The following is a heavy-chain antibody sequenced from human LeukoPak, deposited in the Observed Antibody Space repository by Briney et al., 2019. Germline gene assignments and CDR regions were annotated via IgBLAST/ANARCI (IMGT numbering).Heavy chain of an antibody. V-gene: IGHV4-38-2*01. D-gene: IGHD6-19*01. CDR2: IYHSGST. CDR3: ARGGGWYRIDY. Sequence: SETLSLTCAVSGYSISSGYYWGWIRQPPGKGLEWIGSIYHSGSTYYNPSLKSRVTISVDTSKNQFSLKLSSVTAADTAVYYCARGGGWYRIDYWGQGTLVTVSS. CDR1: GYSISSGYY. J-gene: IGHJ4*02.